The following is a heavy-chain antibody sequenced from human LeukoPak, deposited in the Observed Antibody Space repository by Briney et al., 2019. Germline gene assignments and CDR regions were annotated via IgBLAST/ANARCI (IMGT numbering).Heavy chain of an antibody. J-gene: IGHJ4*02. CDR3: ARDRDDYVWGSFRYTVAYFDF. CDR1: GGSFSGYY. Sequence: PSETLSLTCAVYGGSFSGYYWSWIRQPPGKGLEWIGEINHSGSTNYNPSLKSRVTISVDTSKNQFSLRLSSVTAADTAVYYCARDRDDYVWGSFRYTVAYFDFWGQGTLVTVSS. CDR2: INHSGST. D-gene: IGHD3-16*02. V-gene: IGHV4-34*01.